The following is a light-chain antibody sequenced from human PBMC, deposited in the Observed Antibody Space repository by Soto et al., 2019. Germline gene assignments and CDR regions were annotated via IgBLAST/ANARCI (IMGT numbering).Light chain of an antibody. V-gene: IGKV3-20*01. CDR3: QQYGSSPST. CDR2: GAS. J-gene: IGKJ5*01. Sequence: DIVLTQSPGTLSLSPGERATLSCRASQSVSSNFLAWYQQKPGQAPRLLIYGASNRATGIPDRFSGSGSGTDFTLTISRLEPEDFAVYYCQQYGSSPSTFGQGTRLEIK. CDR1: QSVSSNF.